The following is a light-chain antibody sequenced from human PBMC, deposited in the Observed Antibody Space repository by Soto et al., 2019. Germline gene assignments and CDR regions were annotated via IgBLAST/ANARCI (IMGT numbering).Light chain of an antibody. J-gene: IGKJ2*01. CDR2: DAS. CDR1: QDISNY. CDR3: QAYYNLPYT. V-gene: IGKV1-33*01. Sequence: DIQMPQSPSSLSASVGDRATITCQASQDISNYLNWYQQKPGKAPQLPIFDASNLETGVTSTFSVTGSGTDFTFTISGLQPKASATDYCQAYYNLPYTVGKWTK.